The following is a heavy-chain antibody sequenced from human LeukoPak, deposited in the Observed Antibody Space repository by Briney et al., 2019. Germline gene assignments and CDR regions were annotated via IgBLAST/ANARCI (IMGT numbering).Heavy chain of an antibody. D-gene: IGHD3-9*01. CDR2: INPSGGST. J-gene: IGHJ4*02. CDR3: AREGYDILTGYSEFDY. V-gene: IGHV1-46*01. Sequence: ASVKVSCKASGYTFTSYYMHWVRQAPGQGLEWMGIINPSGGSTSYAQKFQGRVTMTTDTSTSTAYMELRSLRSDDTAVYYCAREGYDILTGYSEFDYWGQGTLVTVSS. CDR1: GYTFTSYY.